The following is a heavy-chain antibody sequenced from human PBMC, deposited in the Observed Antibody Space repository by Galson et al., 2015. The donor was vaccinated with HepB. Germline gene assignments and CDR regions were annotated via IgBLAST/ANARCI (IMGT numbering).Heavy chain of an antibody. D-gene: IGHD3-22*01. J-gene: IGHJ4*02. CDR3: ARVFDSSGSWQYYFDY. CDR1: GYTFTNNY. CDR2: INPTGGAT. V-gene: IGHV1-46*01. Sequence: SVKVSCKASGYTFTNNYMHWVRQAPGQGLEWMGLINPTGGATSYALNFQGRVTMTRDTSTSTFYMELSSLRSEDTAVYYCARVFDSSGSWQYYFDYWGQGTLVTVSS.